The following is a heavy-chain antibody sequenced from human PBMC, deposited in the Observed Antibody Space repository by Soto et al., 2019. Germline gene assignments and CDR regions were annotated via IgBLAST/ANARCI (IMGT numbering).Heavy chain of an antibody. D-gene: IGHD2-8*02. CDR2: ISHDGRNK. V-gene: IGHV3-30*18. J-gene: IGHJ4*02. Sequence: PGGSLRLSCEGSGFIFGKYDMYWVRQAPGKGLEWVTKISHDGRNKDYEDSVQGRFTISRDNSRDTMYLEMNSLRPEDTAIYYSAKGGIPWWSQGIDFWGQGTLVTVSS. CDR3: AKGGIPWWSQGIDF. CDR1: GFIFGKYD.